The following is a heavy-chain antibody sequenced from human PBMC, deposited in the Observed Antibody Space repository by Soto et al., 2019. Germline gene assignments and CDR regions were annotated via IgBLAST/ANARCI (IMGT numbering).Heavy chain of an antibody. V-gene: IGHV4-34*01. CDR2: INHSGST. Sequence: SETLSLTCAVYGGSFSGYYWSWIRQTPGKGLEWIGEINHSGSTNYNPSLKSRVTISVDTSKNQFSLELSSVTAADAAVYYCARRSRIRRIAPAALSDYYYYYGMDVWGQGTTVTVSS. D-gene: IGHD6-13*01. J-gene: IGHJ6*02. CDR3: ARRSRIRRIAPAALSDYYYYYGMDV. CDR1: GGSFSGYY.